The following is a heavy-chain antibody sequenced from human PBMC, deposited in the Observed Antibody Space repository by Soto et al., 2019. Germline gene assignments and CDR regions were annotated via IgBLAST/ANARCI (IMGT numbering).Heavy chain of an antibody. D-gene: IGHD6-13*01. Sequence: QVQLVQSGAEVKKPGSSVKVSCKASGGTFSSYAISWVRQAPGQGLEWMGGIIPIFGTANYAQKFQGRVTITAAEYTSTAYMELCSLRTADTAVYYCASVQDSSSWTHHHDAFDIWGEGTMVTVSS. J-gene: IGHJ3*02. V-gene: IGHV1-69*12. CDR1: GGTFSSYA. CDR2: IIPIFGTA. CDR3: ASVQDSSSWTHHHDAFDI.